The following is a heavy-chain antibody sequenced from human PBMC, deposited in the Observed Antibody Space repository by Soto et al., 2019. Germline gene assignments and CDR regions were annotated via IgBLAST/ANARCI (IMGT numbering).Heavy chain of an antibody. J-gene: IGHJ6*02. CDR3: ARGQLVWYGDLTPYHRDMDV. CDR1: GGSFDDFY. CDR2: ISHDGGT. Sequence: PSETLSLTCAFYGGSFDDFYWSWVRQSPGKGLEWVGEISHDGGTNYSPSLASRVSISVDTSKNQFSLHLRSVTAADTGLYYCARGQLVWYGDLTPYHRDMDVWGQGPRSPSP. V-gene: IGHV4-34*01. D-gene: IGHD3-10*01.